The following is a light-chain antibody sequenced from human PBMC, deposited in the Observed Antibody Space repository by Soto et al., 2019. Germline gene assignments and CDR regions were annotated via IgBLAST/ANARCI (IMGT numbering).Light chain of an antibody. Sequence: EIVMTQSPATLSVSPGERATLSCRASQSVSSNLAWYQQKPGQAPRLLIYDASSRASGVPARFSGSGSGTKFTLTISSLQSEDFAMYYCHQYGSSPPVTFGQGTRLEIK. CDR3: HQYGSSPPVT. J-gene: IGKJ5*01. V-gene: IGKV3D-15*01. CDR2: DAS. CDR1: QSVSSN.